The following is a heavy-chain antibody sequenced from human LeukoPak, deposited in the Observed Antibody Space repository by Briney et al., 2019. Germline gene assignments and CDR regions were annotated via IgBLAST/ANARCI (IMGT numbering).Heavy chain of an antibody. J-gene: IGHJ4*02. CDR1: GGTFSSYA. D-gene: IGHD3-10*01. Sequence: GASVKVSCKASGGTFSSYAISWVRQAPGQGLEWMGGIIPIFGTANYAQKFQGRVTITADESTSTAYMELSSLRSEDTAVYYCARDDHGSGSHSANHYFDYWGQGTLVTVSS. CDR3: ARDDHGSGSHSANHYFDY. CDR2: IIPIFGTA. V-gene: IGHV1-69*13.